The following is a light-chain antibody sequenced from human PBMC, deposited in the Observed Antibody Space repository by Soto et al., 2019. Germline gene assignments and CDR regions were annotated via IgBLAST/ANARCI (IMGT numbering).Light chain of an antibody. CDR3: QQYNSYSRT. V-gene: IGKV1-5*03. J-gene: IGKJ1*01. CDR1: QSISSW. CDR2: KAS. Sequence: DVQMTQSTSTLSASVGDRVTITCRASQSISSWLAWYQQKPGRAPKLLIYKASSLESGVPSRFSGSGSGTEFTLTISSLQPDDFATYYCQQYNSYSRTFAQGTKV.